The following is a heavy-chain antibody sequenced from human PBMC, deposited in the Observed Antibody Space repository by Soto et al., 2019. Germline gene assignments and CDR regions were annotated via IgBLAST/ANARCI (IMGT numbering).Heavy chain of an antibody. CDR1: SGSISSGGYY. Sequence: QVQLQESGPGLVKPSQTLSLTCTVSSGSISSGGYYWSWIRQHPGKGLEWIGYIYYSGSTYYNPSLKSRVTISVDTSKNQFSLKLSSVTAADTAVYYCARDNRGGYSYGLYYYYYGMDVWGQGTTVTVSS. V-gene: IGHV4-31*03. CDR2: IYYSGST. CDR3: ARDNRGGYSYGLYYYYYGMDV. D-gene: IGHD5-18*01. J-gene: IGHJ6*02.